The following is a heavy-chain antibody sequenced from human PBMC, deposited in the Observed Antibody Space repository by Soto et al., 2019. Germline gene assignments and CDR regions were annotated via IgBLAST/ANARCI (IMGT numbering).Heavy chain of an antibody. Sequence: QVQLQESGPGLVTPSQTLSLMCTVSGVPISGSDYHWSWIRQSPGQGLEWIGYIFPSGATHYNSSLGRRITMSVGTAKSQFSLILTAVTAADTAVYFCARGSAAKRYFDLWGRVTLVTVSS. CDR3: ARGSAAKRYFDL. J-gene: IGHJ2*01. CDR1: GVPISGSDYH. V-gene: IGHV4-30-4*01. CDR2: IFPSGAT.